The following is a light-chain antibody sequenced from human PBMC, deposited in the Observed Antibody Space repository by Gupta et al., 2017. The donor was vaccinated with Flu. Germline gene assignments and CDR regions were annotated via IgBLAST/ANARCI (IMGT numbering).Light chain of an antibody. CDR3: QQYNKWAGLS. V-gene: IGKV3-15*01. Sequence: ETVTTQSPATLSLSPGERPTVSCRASQSVSSNLAWYQQKPGKAPRLLIYGASTMATAIPARFSGSGSGTELTLTISILQTVDFAVYSCQQYNKWAGLSFGQGTRLEIK. CDR1: QSVSSN. CDR2: GAS. J-gene: IGKJ5*01.